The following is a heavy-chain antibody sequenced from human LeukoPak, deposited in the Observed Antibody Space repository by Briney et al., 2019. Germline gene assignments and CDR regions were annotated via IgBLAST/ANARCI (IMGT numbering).Heavy chain of an antibody. CDR1: ALTFSSYG. D-gene: IGHD1-26*01. J-gene: IGHJ3*02. Sequence: PGGSLRLSCAASALTFSSYGMHWVRQAPGKGLEWVAVISYDGSNKYYADSVKGRFTISRDNSKNTLYLQMNSLRAEDTAVYYCATSGRIKRDAFDIWGQGTMVTVSS. CDR3: ATSGRIKRDAFDI. CDR2: ISYDGSNK. V-gene: IGHV3-30*03.